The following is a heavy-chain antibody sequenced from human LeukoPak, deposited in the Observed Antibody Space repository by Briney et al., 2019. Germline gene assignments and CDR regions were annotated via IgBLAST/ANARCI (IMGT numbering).Heavy chain of an antibody. CDR1: RYSLTSYG. V-gene: IGHV1-18*01. J-gene: IGHJ3*02. CDR3: ASSGMILVHHDVFDT. CDR2: ISAKNNYT. D-gene: IGHD2-8*02. Sequence: GSVKDSCKASRYSLTSYGFTSVRPTPRQGVEWLGRISAKNNYTSYSQRVQDRVNMTTDTSTRTAYMELRSLRSDDTAVYYCASSGMILVHHDVFDTWGQGTMVTVSS.